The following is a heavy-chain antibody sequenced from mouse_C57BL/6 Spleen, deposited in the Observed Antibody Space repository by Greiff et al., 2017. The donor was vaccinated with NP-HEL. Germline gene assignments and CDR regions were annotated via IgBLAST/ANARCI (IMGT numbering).Heavy chain of an antibody. CDR1: GYTFTSYG. J-gene: IGHJ3*01. V-gene: IGHV1-81*01. Sequence: VKLVESGAELARPGASVKLSCKASGYTFTSYGISWVKQRTGQGLEWIGEIYPRSGNTYYNEKFKGKATLTADKSSSTAYMELSSLTSEDSAVYYCARGPLITTVVGPFAYWGQGTLVTVSA. CDR2: IYPRSGNT. CDR3: ARGPLITTVVGPFAY. D-gene: IGHD1-1*01.